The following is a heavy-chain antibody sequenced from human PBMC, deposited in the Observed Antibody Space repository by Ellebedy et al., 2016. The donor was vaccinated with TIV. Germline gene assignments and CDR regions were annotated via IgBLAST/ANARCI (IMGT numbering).Heavy chain of an antibody. CDR1: GGTFSSYA. CDR2: IIPIFGTA. D-gene: IGHD3-9*01. V-gene: IGHV1-69*13. J-gene: IGHJ5*02. CDR3: ARGRYDISLNWFDP. Sequence: AASVKVSCKASGGTFSSYAISWVRQAPGQGLEWMGGIIPIFGTANYAQKFQGRVTITADESTSTAYMELSSLRSEDTAVYYCARGRYDISLNWFDPWGQGTLVTVSS.